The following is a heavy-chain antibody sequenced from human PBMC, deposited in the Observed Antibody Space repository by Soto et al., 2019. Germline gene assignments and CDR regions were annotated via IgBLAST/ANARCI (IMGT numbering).Heavy chain of an antibody. V-gene: IGHV3-30*02. CDR3: AKGGSGNYLTYYYYYGMDV. D-gene: IGHD3-22*01. Sequence: DSVKGRFTISRDNSKNTVYLEMNNLRAEDTAMYYCAKGGSGNYLTYYYYYGMDVWGQVTTVTVSS. J-gene: IGHJ6*02.